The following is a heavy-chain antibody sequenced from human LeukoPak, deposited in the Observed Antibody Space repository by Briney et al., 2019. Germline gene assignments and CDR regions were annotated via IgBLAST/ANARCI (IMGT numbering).Heavy chain of an antibody. V-gene: IGHV3-66*01. CDR2: IYSGGST. CDR1: GFNVSNNY. J-gene: IGHJ4*02. CDR3: AKDHNWSFED. Sequence: GGSLRLSCAASGFNVSNNYMSWVRQAPGKGLEWVSVIYSGGSTYYVDSVKGRFTISRDNSKNTLYLQMNSLRAEDTAVYYCAKDHNWSFEDWGQGTLVTVSS. D-gene: IGHD1-20*01.